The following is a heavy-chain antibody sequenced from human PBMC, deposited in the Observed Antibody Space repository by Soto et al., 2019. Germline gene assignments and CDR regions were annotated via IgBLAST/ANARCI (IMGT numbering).Heavy chain of an antibody. Sequence: PSETLSLTCTVSGGSISSYYWSWIRQPPGKGLEWIGYIYYSGSTYYNPSLKSRVTISVDTSKNRFSLKLSSVTAADTAVYYCARQTYYYGSGSDYWGQGTLVTVSS. CDR3: ARQTYYYGSGSDY. V-gene: IGHV4-59*08. J-gene: IGHJ4*02. D-gene: IGHD3-10*01. CDR1: GGSISSYY. CDR2: IYYSGST.